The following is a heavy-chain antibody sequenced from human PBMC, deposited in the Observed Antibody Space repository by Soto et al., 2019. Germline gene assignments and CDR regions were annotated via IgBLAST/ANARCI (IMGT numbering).Heavy chain of an antibody. D-gene: IGHD6-13*01. CDR2: IFSNDEK. Sequence: QVTLKESGPVLVKPTETLTLTCTVSGFSLSNARMGVSWIRQPPGKALEWLAHIFSNDEKSYSTSLKSRLTISKDTSKSQVVLTMTNMDPVDTATYYCARIRAESSSWPIYYYYYGMDVWGQGTTVTVSS. J-gene: IGHJ6*02. CDR1: GFSLSNARMG. CDR3: ARIRAESSSWPIYYYYYGMDV. V-gene: IGHV2-26*01.